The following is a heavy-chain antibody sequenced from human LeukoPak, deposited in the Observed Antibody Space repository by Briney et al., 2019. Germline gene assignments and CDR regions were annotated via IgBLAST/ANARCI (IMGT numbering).Heavy chain of an antibody. CDR3: ASHGRQYYYPMDV. CDR2: INSDASIT. Sequence: GGSLRLSCAASEFTLSVYGMGWVRQAPGKGLICVSRINSDASITAYADSVKGRFTISRDNAKTSLYLEMSSLRAEDTAVYYCASHGRQYYYPMDVWGQGTTVTASS. CDR1: EFTLSVYG. V-gene: IGHV3-74*01. J-gene: IGHJ6*02.